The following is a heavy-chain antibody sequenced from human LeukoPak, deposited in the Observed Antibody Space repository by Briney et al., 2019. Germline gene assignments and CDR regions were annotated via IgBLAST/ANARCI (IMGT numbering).Heavy chain of an antibody. J-gene: IGHJ5*02. CDR1: VCTSSSNA. CDR2: ISTGGSP. CDR3: VNRDLYIVATT. D-gene: IGHD5-12*01. V-gene: IGHV3-23*01. Sequence: PGGSLRLSCAASVCTSSSNAMGGGREAPGKGLEWVSAISTGGSPYYADSLKGPFTISRDTSKNTLYMQMNSLRADDTAVYYCVNRDLYIVATTWGQGTLVTVSS.